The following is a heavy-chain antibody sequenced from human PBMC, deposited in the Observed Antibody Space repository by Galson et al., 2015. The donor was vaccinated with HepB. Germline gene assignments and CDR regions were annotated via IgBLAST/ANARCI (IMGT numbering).Heavy chain of an antibody. CDR2: MNPNSGNT. CDR1: GYTFTSYD. D-gene: IGHD3-3*02. J-gene: IGHJ4*02. CDR3: ARHFFSARLDGFGY. Sequence: SVKVSCKASGYTFTSYDINWVRQATGQGLEWMGWMNPNSGNTGYAQKFQGRVTMTRNTSISTAYMELSSLRSEDTAVYYCARHFFSARLDGFGYWGQGTLVTVSS. V-gene: IGHV1-8*01.